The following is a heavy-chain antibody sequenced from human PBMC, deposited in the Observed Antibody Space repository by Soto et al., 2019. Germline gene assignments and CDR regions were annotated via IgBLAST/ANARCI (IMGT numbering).Heavy chain of an antibody. CDR2: IYYSGST. V-gene: IGHV4-39*02. J-gene: IGHJ6*02. D-gene: IGHD4-17*01. CDR1: GGSISSSSYY. CDR3: ARDYGEGEQIVYGMDV. Sequence: SETLSLTGTVSGGSISSSSYYWGWIRQPPGKGLEWIGSIYYSGSTYYNPSLKCRVTISVDTSKNQFSLKLSSVTAADTAVYYCARDYGEGEQIVYGMDVWGQGTTVTVSS.